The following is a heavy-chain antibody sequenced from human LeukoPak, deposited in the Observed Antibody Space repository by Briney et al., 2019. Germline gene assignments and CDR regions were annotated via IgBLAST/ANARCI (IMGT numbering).Heavy chain of an antibody. D-gene: IGHD4-17*01. V-gene: IGHV3-21*01. Sequence: PGGSLRLSCAGSGFTFSSYTMNWVRQAPGRGLEGVASISGSTSYIYYAGSVKGRFTISRDNAKKSLYLQMNSLRVGDTAVYYCARDRYGDYDFDYWGQGTLVTVSP. CDR3: ARDRYGDYDFDY. CDR1: GFTFSSYT. CDR2: ISGSTSYI. J-gene: IGHJ4*02.